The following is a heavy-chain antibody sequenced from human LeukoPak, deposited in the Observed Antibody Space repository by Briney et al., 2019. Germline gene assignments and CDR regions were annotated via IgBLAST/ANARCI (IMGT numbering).Heavy chain of an antibody. CDR2: MSGSGVSP. D-gene: IGHD3-22*01. J-gene: IGHJ4*02. Sequence: PGGSLRLSCAASGFTFSSYAMNWVRQAPGKGLEWVSGMSGSGVSPYYADSVKGRFTMSRDNCKNTLYLQMNSLRAEDTAVYYCAKANSPYYYDSSGYSTFDYWGQGTPVTVSS. CDR3: AKANSPYYYDSSGYSTFDY. CDR1: GFTFSSYA. V-gene: IGHV3-23*01.